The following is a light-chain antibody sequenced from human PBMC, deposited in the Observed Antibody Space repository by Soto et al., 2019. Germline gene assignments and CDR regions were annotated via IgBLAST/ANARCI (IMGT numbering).Light chain of an antibody. CDR1: SSDVGGYNY. CDR3: SSYTSSSTLV. CDR2: EVS. J-gene: IGLJ2*01. Sequence: QSALTQPASVSGSPGQSITISCTGTSSDVGGYNYVSWYQQHPGKAPKLMIYEVSNRPSGVSNRFSGSKSGNTASLTISGPQAEDEADYYSSSYTSSSTLVFGGGTK. V-gene: IGLV2-14*01.